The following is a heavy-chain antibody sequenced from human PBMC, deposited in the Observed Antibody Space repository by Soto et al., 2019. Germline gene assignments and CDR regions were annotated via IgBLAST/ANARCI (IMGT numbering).Heavy chain of an antibody. J-gene: IGHJ6*02. CDR2: ISAYNGNT. D-gene: IGHD3-9*01. V-gene: IGHV1-18*01. Sequence: QVQLVQSGAEVKKPGASVKLSCKASGYTFTSYGISWVRQAPGQGLEWMGWISAYNGNTNYAQKLQGSVTKTTDTSTSLAYMELRSLRSDDTAGYYCARADILTGYNSALYYYYYGMDVWGQGTTVTVSS. CDR1: GYTFTSYG. CDR3: ARADILTGYNSALYYYYYGMDV.